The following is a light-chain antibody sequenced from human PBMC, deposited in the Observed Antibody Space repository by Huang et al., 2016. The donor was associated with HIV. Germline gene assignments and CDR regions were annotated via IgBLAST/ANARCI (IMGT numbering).Light chain of an antibody. CDR1: QSLLHSDGKTY. J-gene: IGKJ1*01. Sequence: DIVMTQTPLSLSVTPGQPASISCKSSQSLLHSDGKTYLYWYLQKPGQSPQLLIYEVSSRCAGVPDRCSGSGSGTDCTLKISRVEAEDVGVYYCMQGIHSWTFGQGTKVEIK. CDR3: MQGIHSWT. V-gene: IGKV2-29*02. CDR2: EVS.